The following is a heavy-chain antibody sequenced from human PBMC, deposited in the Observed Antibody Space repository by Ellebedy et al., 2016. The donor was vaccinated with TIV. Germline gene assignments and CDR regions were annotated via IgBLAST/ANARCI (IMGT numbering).Heavy chain of an antibody. Sequence: MPSETLSLTCNVSGGSITSYYWSWIRQPAGKSLEWIGQIYSSGSTMYNPSLRSRVPMSVETSTNQFSLKLRSVTAADTAIYYFARESSGNFFYWGQGILVTVSS. CDR3: ARESSGNFFY. CDR2: IYSSGST. D-gene: IGHD6-19*01. CDR1: GGSITSYY. J-gene: IGHJ4*02. V-gene: IGHV4-4*07.